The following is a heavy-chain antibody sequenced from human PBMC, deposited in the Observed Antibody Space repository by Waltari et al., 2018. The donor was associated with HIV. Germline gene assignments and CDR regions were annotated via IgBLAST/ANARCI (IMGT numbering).Heavy chain of an antibody. J-gene: IGHJ4*02. V-gene: IGHV3-72*01. CDR1: GFTLSYHY. CDR2: SRSKPNGYTT. Sequence: ELQLVESGGGLVQPGGSLRLSCAASGFTLSYHYMDWVRQAPGKGLEWVGHSRSKPNGYTTEYAPSVEGRFTISRDDSKNSVYLQMNGLKTEDTAVYFCGRGAPGSVPDYWGPGTLVTVSS. CDR3: GRGAPGSVPDY. D-gene: IGHD2-15*01.